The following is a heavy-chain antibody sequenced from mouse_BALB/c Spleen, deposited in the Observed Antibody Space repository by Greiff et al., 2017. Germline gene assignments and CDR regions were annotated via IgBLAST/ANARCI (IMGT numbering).Heavy chain of an antibody. CDR3: ARGGSSYGYAMDD. D-gene: IGHD1-1*01. V-gene: IGHV5-17*02. Sequence: EVQLQESGGGLVQPGGSRKLSCAASGFTFSSFGMHWVRQAPEKGLEWVAYISSGSSTIYYADTVKGRFTISRDNPKNTLFLQMTSLRSEDTAMYYCARGGSSYGYAMDDWGQGTSVTVSS. CDR1: GFTFSSFG. J-gene: IGHJ4*01. CDR2: ISSGSSTI.